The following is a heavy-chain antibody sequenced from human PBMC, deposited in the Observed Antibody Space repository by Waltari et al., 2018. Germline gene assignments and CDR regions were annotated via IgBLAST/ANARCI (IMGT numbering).Heavy chain of an antibody. V-gene: IGHV1-69*13. Sequence: QVQLVQSGAEVKKPGSSVKVSCKASGGTFSSYAISWVRQVPGQGLEWMGRIIPIFGTANYAQKFQGRVTITADKSTSTAYMELSSLRSEDTAVYYCARDPSGVDFWSGYRHDNWFDPWGQGTLVTVSS. D-gene: IGHD3-3*01. J-gene: IGHJ5*02. CDR3: ARDPSGVDFWSGYRHDNWFDP. CDR2: IIPIFGTA. CDR1: GGTFSSYA.